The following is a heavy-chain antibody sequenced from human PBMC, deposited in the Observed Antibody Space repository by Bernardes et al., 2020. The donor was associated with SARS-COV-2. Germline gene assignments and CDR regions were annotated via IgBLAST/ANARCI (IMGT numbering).Heavy chain of an antibody. J-gene: IGHJ3*02. Sequence: GGSLRLSCAASGFTFGDYAMHWVRQAPGKGLEWVSGISWNSGSIGYADSVKGRFTISRDNAKNSLYLQMNSLRAEDTAVYYCARERLYYYGSGSPDAFDIWGQGTMVTVSS. CDR3: ARERLYYYGSGSPDAFDI. CDR1: GFTFGDYA. CDR2: ISWNSGSI. D-gene: IGHD3-10*01. V-gene: IGHV3-9*01.